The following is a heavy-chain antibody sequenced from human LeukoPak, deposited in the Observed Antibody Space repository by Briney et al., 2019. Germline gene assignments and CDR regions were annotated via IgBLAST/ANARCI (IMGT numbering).Heavy chain of an antibody. CDR2: IYTSGST. V-gene: IGHV4-4*07. CDR1: GGSISSYF. J-gene: IGHJ4*02. Sequence: SETLSLTCTVSGGSISSYFWTWIRQPAGKGLEWIGRIYTSGSTNYNPSLKSRVTMSVDTSKHQFSLKLSSVTAADTAVYYCARAGDSSGYEYYFDYWGQGTLVTVSS. CDR3: ARAGDSSGYEYYFDY. D-gene: IGHD3-22*01.